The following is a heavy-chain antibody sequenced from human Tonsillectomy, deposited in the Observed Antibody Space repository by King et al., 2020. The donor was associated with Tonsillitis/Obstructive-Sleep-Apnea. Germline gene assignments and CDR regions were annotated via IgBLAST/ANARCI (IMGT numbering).Heavy chain of an antibody. CDR2: LTSKKDGETA. CDR1: GLNFPEAW. J-gene: IGHJ4*02. CDR3: TTDLTYYDTSGYPH. Sequence: DVQLVESGGALVRPGESLRLSCAASGLNFPEAWMSWVRQAPGKGLEWVGRLTSKKDGETADYGAPVKGRFTISRDDSQNMLYLQMNSLKTEDTGIYYCTTDLTYYDTSGYPHWGQGTLVTVSS. V-gene: IGHV3-15*02. D-gene: IGHD3-22*01.